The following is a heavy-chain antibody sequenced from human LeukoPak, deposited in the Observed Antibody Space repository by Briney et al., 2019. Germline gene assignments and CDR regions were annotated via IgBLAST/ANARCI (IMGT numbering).Heavy chain of an antibody. CDR3: AMGSYSSGWYNY. V-gene: IGHV1-46*01. CDR1: GYTFTSYY. CDR2: INPSGGST. D-gene: IGHD6-19*01. J-gene: IGHJ4*02. Sequence: ASVKVSCKASGYTFTSYYMHWVRQAPGQGLEWMGIINPSGGSTSYAQKFQGRVTMTEDTSTDTAYMELSSLRSEDTAVYYCAMGSYSSGWYNYWGQGTLVTVSS.